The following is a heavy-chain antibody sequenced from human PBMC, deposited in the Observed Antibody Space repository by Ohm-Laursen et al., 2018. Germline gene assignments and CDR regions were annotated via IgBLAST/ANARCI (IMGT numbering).Heavy chain of an antibody. CDR1: SVSISSHY. V-gene: IGHV4-59*11. CDR3: ARELAYYDSSGLDAFDI. Sequence: TLSLTCTASSVSISSHYWTWIRQPPGKGLEWIGYIYYSGSTNYSPSLRSRVTISLDTSKNQFSLKLSSVTAADTAVYYCARELAYYDSSGLDAFDIWGQGTMVTVSS. J-gene: IGHJ3*02. CDR2: IYYSGST. D-gene: IGHD3-22*01.